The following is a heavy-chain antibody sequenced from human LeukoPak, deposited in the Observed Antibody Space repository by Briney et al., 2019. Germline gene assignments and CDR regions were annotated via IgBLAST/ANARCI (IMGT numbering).Heavy chain of an antibody. J-gene: IGHJ5*02. CDR1: GGSISSYY. V-gene: IGHV4-59*01. D-gene: IGHD6-19*01. Sequence: SETLSLTCTVSGGSISSYYWSWIRQPPGKGLEWIGYIYYSGSTNYNPSLKSRVTISVDTSKNQFSLKLSSVTAADTAVYYCAKGRSSGWGNWFDPWGQGTLVTVSS. CDR3: AKGRSSGWGNWFDP. CDR2: IYYSGST.